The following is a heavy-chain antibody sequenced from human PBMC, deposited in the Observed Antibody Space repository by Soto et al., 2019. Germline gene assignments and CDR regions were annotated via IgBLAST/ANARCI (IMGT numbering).Heavy chain of an antibody. CDR1: GFTFSSYA. V-gene: IGHV3-23*01. CDR3: AKDYYYDSSGYYYFDY. CDR2: ISGSGGST. J-gene: IGHJ4*02. Sequence: GGSLRLSCAASGFTFSSYAMSWVRQGPGKGLEWVSAISGSGGSTYYADSVKGRFTISRDNSKNTLYLQMNSLRAEDTAVYYCAKDYYYDSSGYYYFDYWGQGTLVTVS. D-gene: IGHD3-22*01.